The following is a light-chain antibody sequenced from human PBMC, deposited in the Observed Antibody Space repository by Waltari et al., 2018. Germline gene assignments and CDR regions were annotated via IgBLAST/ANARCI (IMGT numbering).Light chain of an antibody. Sequence: QSVLIQPPSMSGTPGQRVTISCSGSSSNIGNNYVCWYQQLPGTAPKLLIYNSDQRPSGGPGRFSGSTSGTSASLAISGLRSEDGGDYYWAAWDDSVTGEVFGGGTRLTVL. CDR2: NSD. J-gene: IGLJ3*02. CDR3: AAWDDSVTGEV. CDR1: SSNIGNNY. V-gene: IGLV1-47*01.